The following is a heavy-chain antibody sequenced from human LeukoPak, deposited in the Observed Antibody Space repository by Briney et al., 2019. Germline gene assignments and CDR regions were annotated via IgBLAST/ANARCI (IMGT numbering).Heavy chain of an antibody. CDR1: GFTFSNYG. Sequence: SGGSLRLSCAASGFTFSNYGMHWVRQAPGKGLQWVAFIRNDGNSKQYADSVKGRFTISRDNSKNTLYMQMNGLRVEDTAVYYCAKDNYGSGNYFDYWGQGTLVTVSS. J-gene: IGHJ4*02. V-gene: IGHV3-30*02. D-gene: IGHD3-10*01. CDR2: IRNDGNSK. CDR3: AKDNYGSGNYFDY.